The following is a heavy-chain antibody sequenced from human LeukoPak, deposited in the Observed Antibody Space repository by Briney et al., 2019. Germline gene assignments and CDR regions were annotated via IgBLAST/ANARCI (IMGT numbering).Heavy chain of an antibody. CDR3: ARVGSLGELSLWYYYYYMDV. CDR1: GYTFTGYY. J-gene: IGHJ6*03. V-gene: IGHV1-2*02. Sequence: ASVKVSCKASGYTFTGYYMHWVRQAPGQGLEWMGWINPNSGGTNYAQKFQGRVTMTRDTSISTAYMELSRLRSDDTAVYYCARVGSLGELSLWYYYYYMDVWGKGTTVTISS. CDR2: INPNSGGT. D-gene: IGHD3-16*02.